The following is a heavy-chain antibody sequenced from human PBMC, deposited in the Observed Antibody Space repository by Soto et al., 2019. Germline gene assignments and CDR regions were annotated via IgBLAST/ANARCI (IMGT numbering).Heavy chain of an antibody. CDR1: GFTFSSYG. V-gene: IGHV3-30*18. D-gene: IGHD6-19*01. CDR2: ISYDGSNK. J-gene: IGHJ6*02. Sequence: QVQLVESGGGVVQPGRSLRLSCAASGFTFSSYGMHWVRQAPGKGLEWVAVISYDGSNKYYADSVKGRFTISRDNSKNTLYLQMNSLRAEDTAVYYCANDGNSSGWLYYYYYGMDVWGQGTTVTVSS. CDR3: ANDGNSSGWLYYYYYGMDV.